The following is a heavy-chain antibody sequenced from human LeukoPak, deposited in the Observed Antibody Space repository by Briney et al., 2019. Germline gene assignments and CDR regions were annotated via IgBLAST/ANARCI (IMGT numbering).Heavy chain of an antibody. CDR2: ISYSGNS. D-gene: IGHD3-3*01. Sequence: SETLSLTCTVSGGSISTYSYWTWIRQPPGKGLEWIGYISYSGNSNYNPSLESRVTISLDTSKSQFSLKLTSVTAADTAVYYCARGRFRFDLWGQGTLVTVSS. V-gene: IGHV4-59*01. CDR1: GGSISTYSY. J-gene: IGHJ5*02. CDR3: ARGRFRFDL.